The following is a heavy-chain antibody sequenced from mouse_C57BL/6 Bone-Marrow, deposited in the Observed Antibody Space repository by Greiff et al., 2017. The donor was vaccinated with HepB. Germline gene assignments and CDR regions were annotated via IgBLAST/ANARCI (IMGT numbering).Heavy chain of an antibody. CDR2: IYPGSGST. CDR1: GYTFTSYW. CDR3: ARGGQLRLPFAY. D-gene: IGHD3-2*02. Sequence: QVQLKESGAELVKPGASVKMSCKASGYTFTSYWITWVKQRPGQGLEWIGDIYPGSGSTNYNEKFKSKATLTVDTSSSTAYMQLSSLTSEDSAVYYCARGGQLRLPFAYWGQGTLVTVSA. J-gene: IGHJ3*01. V-gene: IGHV1-55*01.